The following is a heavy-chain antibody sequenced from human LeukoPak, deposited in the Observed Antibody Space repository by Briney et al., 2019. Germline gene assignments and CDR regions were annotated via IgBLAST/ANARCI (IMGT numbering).Heavy chain of an antibody. Sequence: SQTLSLTCAISGDSVSSNSAAWNWIRQSPSRGLEWLGRTYYRSKWYNDYAVSVKSRITINSDTSKNQFSLQLNSVTPEDTAVYYWARVVQVYCSSTSCYVGAFDIWGQGTMVTVSS. D-gene: IGHD2-2*01. J-gene: IGHJ3*02. CDR3: ARVVQVYCSSTSCYVGAFDI. CDR2: TYYRSKWYN. V-gene: IGHV6-1*01. CDR1: GDSVSSNSAA.